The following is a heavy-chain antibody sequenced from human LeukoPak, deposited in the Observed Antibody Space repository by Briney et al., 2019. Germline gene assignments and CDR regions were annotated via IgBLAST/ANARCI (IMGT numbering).Heavy chain of an antibody. D-gene: IGHD1-26*01. CDR2: IYYSGST. V-gene: IGHV4-39*07. J-gene: IGHJ4*02. CDR3: ARDRAVGATWRIDY. CDR1: GGSISSSSCY. Sequence: SETLSLTCTVSGGSISSSSCYWGWIRQPPGKGLEWIGSIYYSGSTYYNPSLKSRVTISVDTSKNQFSLRLSSVTAADTAVYYCARDRAVGATWRIDYWGQGTLVTVSS.